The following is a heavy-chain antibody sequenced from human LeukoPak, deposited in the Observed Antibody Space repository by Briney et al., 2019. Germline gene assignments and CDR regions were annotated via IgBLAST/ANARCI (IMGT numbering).Heavy chain of an antibody. CDR3: TRLVPYLDY. Sequence: GGSLRLSCAASGFSFSLAWMSWVRQAPGKGLEWLGFIRSKVYGETTEYAASVKGRFTVSRDDSNSLAYLQMNSLQTEDTAVYYCTRLVPYLDYWGQGTLVTVSS. CDR2: IRSKVYGETT. V-gene: IGHV3-49*04. J-gene: IGHJ4*02. CDR1: GFSFSLAW. D-gene: IGHD2-2*01.